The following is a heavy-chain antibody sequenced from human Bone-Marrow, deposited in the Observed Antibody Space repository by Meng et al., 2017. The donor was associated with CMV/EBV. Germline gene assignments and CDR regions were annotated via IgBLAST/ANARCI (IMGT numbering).Heavy chain of an antibody. CDR2: IWYDGSNK. Sequence: GESLKISCAASGFTFSSYGMHWVRQAPGKGLEWVAVIWYDGSNKYYADSVKGRFTISRDNSKNTLYLQMNSLRAGDTAVYYCARDQGTGSFWSGSPYGMDVWGQGTTVTVSS. V-gene: IGHV3-33*01. CDR1: GFTFSSYG. J-gene: IGHJ6*02. D-gene: IGHD3-3*01. CDR3: ARDQGTGSFWSGSPYGMDV.